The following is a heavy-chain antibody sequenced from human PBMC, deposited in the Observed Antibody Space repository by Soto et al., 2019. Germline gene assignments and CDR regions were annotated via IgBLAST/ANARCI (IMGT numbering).Heavy chain of an antibody. Sequence: ASVKVSCKASGGTFGSYAISWVRQAPGQGLEWMGGIIPIFGTANYAQKFQGRVTITADESTSTAYMELSSLRSEDTAVYYCARADSHYDFWSGYYIGRWYFDLWGRGTLVTVSS. CDR1: GGTFGSYA. CDR3: ARADSHYDFWSGYYIGRWYFDL. D-gene: IGHD3-3*01. J-gene: IGHJ2*01. CDR2: IIPIFGTA. V-gene: IGHV1-69*13.